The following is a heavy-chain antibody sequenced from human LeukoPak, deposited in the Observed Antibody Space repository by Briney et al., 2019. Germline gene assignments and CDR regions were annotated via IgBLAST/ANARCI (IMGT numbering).Heavy chain of an antibody. CDR2: ISYDGSNK. Sequence: GSLRLSCAASGFTFSSYAMHWVRQAPGKGLEWVAVISYDGSNKYYADSVKGRFTISRDNSKNTLYLQMNSLRAEDTAVYYCARDNIAAAGTGDYWGQGTLVTVSS. CDR3: ARDNIAAAGTGDY. CDR1: GFTFSSYA. D-gene: IGHD6-13*01. J-gene: IGHJ4*02. V-gene: IGHV3-30*04.